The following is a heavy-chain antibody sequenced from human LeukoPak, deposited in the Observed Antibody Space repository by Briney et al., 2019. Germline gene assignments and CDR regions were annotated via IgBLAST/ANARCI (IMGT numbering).Heavy chain of an antibody. V-gene: IGHV3-11*01. Sequence: GGSLRLSCAASGFIFSDYYMNWIRQAPGKGLEWVSSISGGSRTINYADSVKGRFTTSRDNAKNSLFLQVNSLRAEDTAVYYCARAGQSDYWGQGTLVTVSS. CDR2: ISGGSRTI. CDR1: GFIFSDYY. J-gene: IGHJ4*02. CDR3: ARAGQSDY.